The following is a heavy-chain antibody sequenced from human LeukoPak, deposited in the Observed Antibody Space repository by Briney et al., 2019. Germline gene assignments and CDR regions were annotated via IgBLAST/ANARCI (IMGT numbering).Heavy chain of an antibody. D-gene: IGHD3-3*01. CDR2: INHSGST. Sequence: PSETPSLICAVYGGSFSGYYWSWSRQHPGKGLQWIGEINHSGSTNYNPTLKSQVNISVDTSKNQFSLKLSSVTAADTAVYYCARGERFLEWLSANDAVDIWGQGTMVTVSS. CDR3: ARGERFLEWLSANDAVDI. J-gene: IGHJ3*02. V-gene: IGHV4-34*01. CDR1: GGSFSGYY.